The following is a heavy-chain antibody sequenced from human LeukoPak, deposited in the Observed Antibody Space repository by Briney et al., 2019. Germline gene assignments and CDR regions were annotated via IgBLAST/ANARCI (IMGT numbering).Heavy chain of an antibody. J-gene: IGHJ4*02. CDR2: ISWNSGSI. CDR3: AKDIASSGWEYYFDY. CDR1: GFTFDDYA. V-gene: IGHV3-9*01. Sequence: GGSLRLSCAASGFTFDDYAMYWVRHAPGKGLEWVSGISWNSGSIGYADSVKGRFTISRDNAKNSLYLQMNSLRAEDTALYYCAKDIASSGWEYYFDYWGQGTLVTVSS. D-gene: IGHD6-19*01.